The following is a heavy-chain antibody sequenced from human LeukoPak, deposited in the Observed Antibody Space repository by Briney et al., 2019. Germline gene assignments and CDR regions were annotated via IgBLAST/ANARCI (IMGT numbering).Heavy chain of an antibody. V-gene: IGHV3-23*01. CDR3: AKDLGSGCPYG. CDR1: GFTFSDYG. CDR2: ISGSGGRT. D-gene: IGHD6-19*01. J-gene: IGHJ4*02. Sequence: GGSLRLSCAASGFTFSDYGMSWVRQAPGKGLEWVSGISGSGGRTHYAGSVKGRFTISRDNSKSTLYLQMNSLRAGDTAFYYCAKDLGSGCPYGWGQGTLVTASS.